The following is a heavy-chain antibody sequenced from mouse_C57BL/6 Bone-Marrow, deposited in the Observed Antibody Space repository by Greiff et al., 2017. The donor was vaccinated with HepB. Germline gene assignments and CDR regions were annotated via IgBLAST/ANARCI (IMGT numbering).Heavy chain of an antibody. D-gene: IGHD1-1*02. Sequence: EVMLVESGGDLVKPGGSLKLSCAASGFTFSSYGMSWVRQTPDKRLGWVATISSGGSDTYYPDSVKGRFTISRDNATNTLYLQMSSLKSEDTAMYYCAVHRWTYWGQGTLVTVSA. V-gene: IGHV5-6*01. CDR3: AVHRWTY. J-gene: IGHJ3*01. CDR2: ISSGGSDT. CDR1: GFTFSSYG.